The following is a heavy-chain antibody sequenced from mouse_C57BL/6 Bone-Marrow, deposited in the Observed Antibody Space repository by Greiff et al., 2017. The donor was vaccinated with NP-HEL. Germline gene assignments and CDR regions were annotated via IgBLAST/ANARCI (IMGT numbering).Heavy chain of an antibody. CDR2: ISSGSSTI. V-gene: IGHV5-17*01. CDR3: ARSNVMDTPHYYAMDY. Sequence: EVNVVESGGGLVKPGGSLKLSCAASGFTFSDYGMHWVRQAPEKGLEWVAYISSGSSTIDYADTVKGRFTLSIDNAKNTFFLQMSRLRSEDTAMYYCARSNVMDTPHYYAMDYWGQGTTVTVSS. J-gene: IGHJ4*01. D-gene: IGHD2-3*01. CDR1: GFTFSDYG.